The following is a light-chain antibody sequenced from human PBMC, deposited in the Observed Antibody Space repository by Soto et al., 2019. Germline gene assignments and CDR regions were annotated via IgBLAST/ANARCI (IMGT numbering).Light chain of an antibody. CDR1: QSISSSF. V-gene: IGKV3-20*01. CDR2: GAS. Sequence: EIVFTQSPVTLSLSPGERATLSCRASQSISSSFLAWYQPKPGQAPSLLIYGASRRATGIPDLFSGSGSGTDFTLTISRLEPEDFAVYQCQQYDTSTWTFGQGTKVDIK. CDR3: QQYDTSTWT. J-gene: IGKJ1*01.